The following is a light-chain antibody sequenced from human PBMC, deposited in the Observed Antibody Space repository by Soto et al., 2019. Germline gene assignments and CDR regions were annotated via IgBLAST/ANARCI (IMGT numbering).Light chain of an antibody. CDR1: QSVDTM. CDR2: ETS. Sequence: EIVLTQSPATLSLSAGERVTLSCRASQSVDTMVAWYQQQVGRTPRLLLYETSSRATGVPARFSGSGSGTGFTLTISRLEPEDFAFYVCQVRSDWPPFKFTFGQGTKLEVK. J-gene: IGKJ2*01. CDR3: QVRSDWPPFKFT. V-gene: IGKV3-11*01.